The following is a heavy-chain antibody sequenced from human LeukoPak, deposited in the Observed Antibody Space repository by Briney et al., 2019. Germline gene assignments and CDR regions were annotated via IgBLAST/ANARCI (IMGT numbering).Heavy chain of an antibody. V-gene: IGHV3-74*01. D-gene: IGHD6-19*01. Sequence: GGSLRLSCEASGITFNNYWLHWVRHAPGKGLVWVSRVDTDGSGTIYADSVKGRFTVSRDNAKNTLYLQMISLRAEDTAVYYCARGGYSSGLDYWGQGILVTVSS. J-gene: IGHJ4*02. CDR3: ARGGYSSGLDY. CDR2: VDTDGSGT. CDR1: GITFNNYW.